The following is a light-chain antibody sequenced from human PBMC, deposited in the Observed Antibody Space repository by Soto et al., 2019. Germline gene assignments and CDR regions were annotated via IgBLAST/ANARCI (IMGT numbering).Light chain of an antibody. CDR1: SGHSSYA. V-gene: IGLV4-69*02. CDR3: QTWGTGIRV. J-gene: IGLJ2*01. Sequence: QPVLPQSPSASASLGASVKLTCTLSSGHSSYAIAWHQQQPQNGPRYLMKLNTDGRHSKGDGIPDRFSGSSSGAERYLTISSLQSEDEADYSCQTWGTGIRVFGGGTKLTVL. CDR2: LNTDGRH.